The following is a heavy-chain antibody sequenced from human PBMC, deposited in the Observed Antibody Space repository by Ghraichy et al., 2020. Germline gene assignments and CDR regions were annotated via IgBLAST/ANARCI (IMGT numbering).Heavy chain of an antibody. CDR2: ISYDGSNK. CDR1: GFTFSSYA. D-gene: IGHD3-22*01. V-gene: IGHV3-30*04. Sequence: GGSLRLSCAASGFTFSSYAMHWVRQAPGKGLEWVAIISYDGSNKYYADSVKGRFTISRDNSKNTLYLQMDSLRAEDTAVYYCARDHTRRRYYESSVGSSHDYWGQGTLVTVSS. CDR3: ARDHTRRRYYESSVGSSHDY. J-gene: IGHJ4*02.